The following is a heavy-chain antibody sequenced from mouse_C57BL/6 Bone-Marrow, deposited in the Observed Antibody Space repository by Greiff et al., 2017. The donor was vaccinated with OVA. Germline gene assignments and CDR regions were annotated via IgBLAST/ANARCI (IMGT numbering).Heavy chain of an antibody. V-gene: IGHV5-12*01. J-gene: IGHJ1*03. D-gene: IGHD1-3*01. CDR2: ISNGGGST. CDR3: ARRKDIIKRYFDV. CDR1: GFTFSDYY. Sequence: EVMLVESGGGLVQPGGSLKLSCAASGFTFSDYYMYWVRQTPEKRLEWVAYISNGGGSTYYPDTVKGRFTISRDNAKNTLYLQMSRLKSEDTAMYYCARRKDIIKRYFDVWGTGTTVTVSS.